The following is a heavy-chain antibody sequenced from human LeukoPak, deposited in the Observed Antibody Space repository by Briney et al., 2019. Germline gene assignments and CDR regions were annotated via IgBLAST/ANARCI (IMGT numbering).Heavy chain of an antibody. V-gene: IGHV6-1*01. CDR3: ARDTMVRGVIINSGDY. D-gene: IGHD3-10*01. CDR1: GDSVSSNSAA. CDR2: TYYRSKWYN. J-gene: IGHJ4*02. Sequence: SQTLSLTCAISGDSVSSNSAAWNWIRQSPSRGLEWLGRTYYRSKWYNDYAVSVKSRISINADTSKNQFSLQLNSVTPEDTAVYYCARDTMVRGVIINSGDYWGQGTLVTVSS.